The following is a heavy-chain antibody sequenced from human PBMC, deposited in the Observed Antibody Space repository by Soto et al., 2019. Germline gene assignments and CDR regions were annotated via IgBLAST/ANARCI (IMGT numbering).Heavy chain of an antibody. CDR1: GFTFSSYA. CDR2: ISYDGSNK. D-gene: IGHD6-13*01. V-gene: IGHV3-30-3*01. CDR3: ARDIAAAGYYYYGMDV. J-gene: IGHJ6*02. Sequence: GGSLRLSCAASGFTFSSYAMHWVRQAPGKGLEWVAVISYDGSNKYYADSVKGRFTISRDNSKNTLYLQMNSLRAEDTAVYYCARDIAAAGYYYYGMDVWGQGTTVTVSS.